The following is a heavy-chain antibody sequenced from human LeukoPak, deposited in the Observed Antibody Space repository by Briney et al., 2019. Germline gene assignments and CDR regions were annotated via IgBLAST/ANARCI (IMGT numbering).Heavy chain of an antibody. J-gene: IGHJ4*02. V-gene: IGHV1-2*02. Sequence: ASVKVSCKASGYTFTDYYIHLVRQAPGQALEWMGWINPNSGDTKYPQNFQDRVTMTRDTSTTTAYMELSRLRSDDTAMYFCARAYTGFEAFDYWGQGTLVTVSS. D-gene: IGHD5-12*01. CDR2: INPNSGDT. CDR1: GYTFTDYY. CDR3: ARAYTGFEAFDY.